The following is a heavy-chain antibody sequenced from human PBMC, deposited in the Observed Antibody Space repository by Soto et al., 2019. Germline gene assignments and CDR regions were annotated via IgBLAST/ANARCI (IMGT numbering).Heavy chain of an antibody. V-gene: IGHV3-74*01. CDR1: GFTFSNHW. CDR3: ATRDWLDA. Sequence: EVQLVESGGGLVQPGGSLRLSCAVSGFTFSNHWMHWVRQVPGKGLVWVSRIKNDGSSTSYADSVKGRFTISRDNAKNTLYLQMNSLRAEDTAVDYWATRDWLDAWGQGTLVIVSS. J-gene: IGHJ5*02. CDR2: IKNDGSST.